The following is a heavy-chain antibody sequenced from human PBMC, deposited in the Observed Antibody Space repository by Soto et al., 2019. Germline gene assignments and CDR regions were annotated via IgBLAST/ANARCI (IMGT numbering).Heavy chain of an antibody. D-gene: IGHD1-26*01. V-gene: IGHV1-2*02. CDR1: GSTFTGHY. CDR2: IGPESGAT. J-gene: IGHJ4*02. Sequence: ASVKVSCKASGSTFTGHYIHWVRQAPEQGPEWMGEIGPESGATRYAQKFQGRVTMTRDTSITTVYMELKNLSPDDTAVYYCGRGRSGQIVVFYWGQGTPVTV. CDR3: GRGRSGQIVVFY.